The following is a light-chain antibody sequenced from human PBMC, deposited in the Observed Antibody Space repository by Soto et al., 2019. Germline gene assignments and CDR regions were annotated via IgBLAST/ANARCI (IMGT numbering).Light chain of an antibody. CDR2: GAS. CDR1: RMVDTG. Sequence: EIVMTQSPATLSVSPGEGPPLPSRAIRMVDTGSSWYQQKPDQAPRLLIYGASTRATGIPARFSGSGSGTEFTLTISSLQSEDSAVYYCQQYNNWPPYTFGQGTKVEIK. CDR3: QQYNNWPPYT. J-gene: IGKJ2*01. V-gene: IGKV3-15*01.